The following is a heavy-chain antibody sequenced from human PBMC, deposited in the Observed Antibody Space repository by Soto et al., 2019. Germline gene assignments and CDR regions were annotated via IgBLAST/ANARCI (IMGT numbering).Heavy chain of an antibody. CDR3: VRGVAH. Sequence: SETLSLTRTVSWGSISRGGYYWSWIRQHPGKGLEWIGYIYYSGSTSSNPSLKSRVTISVDTSKNQFSLKLSSVSAADTAVYYCVRGVAHWGQGTLVTVSS. V-gene: IGHV4-31*02. CDR1: WGSISRGGYY. D-gene: IGHD2-15*01. CDR2: IYYSGST. J-gene: IGHJ4*02.